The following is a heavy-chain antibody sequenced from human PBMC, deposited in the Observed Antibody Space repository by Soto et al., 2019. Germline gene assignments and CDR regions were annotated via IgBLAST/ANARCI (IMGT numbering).Heavy chain of an antibody. CDR1: GGSISSGGYY. CDR2: IYYTGST. V-gene: IGHV4-31*11. Sequence: LSFPCAVSGGSISSGGYYWSWIRQHPGKGLEWIWFIYYTGSTYYNPSLKSRLPISADTSKTQFSLELNSVTAADTAMSYCASVQATSGSQCFDFCGQGAMVTVSS. J-gene: IGHJ4*02. CDR3: ASVQATSGSQCFDF.